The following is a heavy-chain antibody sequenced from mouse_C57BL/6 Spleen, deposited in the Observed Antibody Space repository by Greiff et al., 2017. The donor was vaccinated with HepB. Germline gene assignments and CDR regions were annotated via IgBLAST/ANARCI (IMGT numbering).Heavy chain of an antibody. Sequence: VQLQQSGPELVKPGASVKISCKASGYTFTDYYMNWVKQSHGKSLEWIGDINPNNGGTSYNQKFKGKATLTVDKSSSTAYMELRSLTSEDSAVYYCARSRYYYGTAMDYWGQGTSVTVSS. V-gene: IGHV1-26*01. CDR2: INPNNGGT. CDR1: GYTFTDYY. D-gene: IGHD1-1*01. J-gene: IGHJ4*01. CDR3: ARSRYYYGTAMDY.